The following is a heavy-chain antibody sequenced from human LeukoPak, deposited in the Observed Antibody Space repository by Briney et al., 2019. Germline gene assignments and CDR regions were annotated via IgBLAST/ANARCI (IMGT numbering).Heavy chain of an antibody. CDR3: ARGSSSWYTVKNWFDP. D-gene: IGHD6-13*01. CDR2: IYPGDSYT. V-gene: IGHV5-51*01. Sequence: GESLKISCKGSGYIFTSYWIGWVRQMPGKGLEWMGIIYPGDSYTRYSPSFQGQATISADKSISTAYLQWSSLKASDTAMYYCARGSSSWYTVKNWFDPWGQGTLVTVSS. CDR1: GYIFTSYW. J-gene: IGHJ5*02.